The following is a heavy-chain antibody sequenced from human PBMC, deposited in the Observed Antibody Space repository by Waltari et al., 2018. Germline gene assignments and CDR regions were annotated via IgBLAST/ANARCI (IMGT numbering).Heavy chain of an antibody. V-gene: IGHV1-69*01. D-gene: IGHD1-7*01. CDR2: GITSFGTA. J-gene: IGHJ4*02. CDR3: ARGMNWNYERFFDY. Sequence: QVQLVQSGAEVKKPGSSVKCSCKASGCTFSIYAISWVRQAPGQGLEWMGGGITSFGTANDAQKFQGRVTITADESTSTAYMELSSLRSEDTAVYYCARGMNWNYERFFDYWGQGTLVTVSS. CDR1: GCTFSIYA.